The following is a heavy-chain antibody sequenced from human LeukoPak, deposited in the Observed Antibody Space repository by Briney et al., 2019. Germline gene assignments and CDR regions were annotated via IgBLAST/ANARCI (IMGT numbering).Heavy chain of an antibody. D-gene: IGHD3-22*01. CDR3: ARVRRYDSSGYYSY. CDR2: INPNSGGT. CDR1: GYTFTVYY. J-gene: IGHJ4*02. Sequence: ASVKVSCKASGYTFTVYYMHWVRQAPGQGLEWMGWINPNSGGTNYAQKFQGRVTMTRDTSISTAYMELSRLRSDDTAVYYCARVRRYDSSGYYSYWGQGTLVTVSS. V-gene: IGHV1-2*02.